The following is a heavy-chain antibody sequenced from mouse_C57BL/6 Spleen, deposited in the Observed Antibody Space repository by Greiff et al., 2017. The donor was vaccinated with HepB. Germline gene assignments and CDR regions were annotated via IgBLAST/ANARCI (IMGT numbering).Heavy chain of an antibody. V-gene: IGHV1-52*01. CDR2: IDPSDSET. D-gene: IGHD4-1*01. Sequence: QVQLQQPGAELVRPGSSVKLSCKASGYTFTSYWMHWVKQRPIQGLEWIGNIDPSDSETHYNQKFKDKATLTVDKSSSTAYMQLSSLTSEDSAVYYCARDRGTGTEYFDVWGTGTTVTVSS. J-gene: IGHJ1*03. CDR3: ARDRGTGTEYFDV. CDR1: GYTFTSYW.